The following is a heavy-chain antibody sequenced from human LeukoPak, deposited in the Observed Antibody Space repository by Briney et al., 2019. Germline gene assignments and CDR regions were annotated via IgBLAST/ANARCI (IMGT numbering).Heavy chain of an antibody. D-gene: IGHD3-10*01. CDR1: GFTFSSYW. Sequence: GGSLRLSCAASGFTFSSYWMSWVRQSPGKGLEWVANINGDESEKYYVDSVKARFTISRDNAKNSLYLQMNSLRVDDTAIYYCSRGEGDDYWGQGTLVTVSS. J-gene: IGHJ4*02. CDR2: INGDESEK. V-gene: IGHV3-7*01. CDR3: SRGEGDDY.